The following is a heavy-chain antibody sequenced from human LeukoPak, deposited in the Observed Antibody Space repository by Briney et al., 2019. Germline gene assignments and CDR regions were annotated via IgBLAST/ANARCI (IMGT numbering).Heavy chain of an antibody. V-gene: IGHV4-39*07. Sequence: SETLSLTCSVPGVSISSGSNYWGWIRQPPGKTLGWIGSIYSSGSTYYTPFLKSRVIILFDTAKNHFSLNLSSVTAADTAVYYCARSDGYGLVGIWGQGTMVTVSS. D-gene: IGHD3-10*01. CDR3: ARSDGYGLVGI. CDR2: IYSSGST. CDR1: GVSISSGSNY. J-gene: IGHJ3*02.